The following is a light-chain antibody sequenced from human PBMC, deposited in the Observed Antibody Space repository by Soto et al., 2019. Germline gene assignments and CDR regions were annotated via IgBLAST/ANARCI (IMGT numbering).Light chain of an antibody. V-gene: IGLV1-47*01. CDR1: SSNIGSNY. Sequence: QSVLTQPPSASGTPGQRVTTPCPGTSSNIGSNYVYWYQQLPGTAPKLLIYRNNQRPSGVPDRFSGSKSGTSASLAISGLRSEDEADYYCAAWDDSLSGRVFGGGTKLTVL. J-gene: IGLJ3*02. CDR2: RNN. CDR3: AAWDDSLSGRV.